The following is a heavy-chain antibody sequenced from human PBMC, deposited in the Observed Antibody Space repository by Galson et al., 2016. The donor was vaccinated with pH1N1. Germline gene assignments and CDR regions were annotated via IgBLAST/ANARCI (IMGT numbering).Heavy chain of an antibody. CDR2: MNPNKDNT. V-gene: IGHV1-8*01. D-gene: IGHD2-15*01. CDR1: GYTFTDYD. CDR3: ARGGNCSGGSCYDVFDY. Sequence: SVKVSCKASGYTFTDYDINWVRQGTGQGLEWMGWMNPNKDNTGYAQKFQGRVTMTRNTSISTAYMELSSLRSEDTAVYYCARGGNCSGGSCYDVFDYWGQGTLVTVS. J-gene: IGHJ4*02.